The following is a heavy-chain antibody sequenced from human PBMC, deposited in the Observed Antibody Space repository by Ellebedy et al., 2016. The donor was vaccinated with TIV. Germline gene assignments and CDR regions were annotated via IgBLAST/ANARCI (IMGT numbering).Heavy chain of an antibody. V-gene: IGHV5-51*01. CDR3: ARHELGSNAAFDY. Sequence: GGSLRLSXKGSGYSFTNYWIGWVRQMPGKGLEWMGIIYPGDSDTIYSPSFQGHVVISTDNSITTAYLQWSSLKASDSAIYYCARHELGSNAAFDYWGQGTLVTVSS. D-gene: IGHD7-27*01. CDR2: IYPGDSDT. J-gene: IGHJ4*02. CDR1: GYSFTNYW.